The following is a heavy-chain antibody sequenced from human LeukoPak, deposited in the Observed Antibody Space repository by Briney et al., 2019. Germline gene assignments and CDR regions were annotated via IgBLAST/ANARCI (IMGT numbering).Heavy chain of an antibody. CDR3: AREDGGKADI. D-gene: IGHD4-23*01. J-gene: IGHJ3*02. CDR2: ISSSNNTI. CDR1: GFTFSRYS. Sequence: GGSLRLSCAASGFTFSRYSMNWVRQAPGKGLEWVSYISSSNNTIDYADSVKGRFSISRDNAKNSLYLQMKSLRDEDTAVYYCAREDGGKADIWGEGTTVTASS. V-gene: IGHV3-48*02.